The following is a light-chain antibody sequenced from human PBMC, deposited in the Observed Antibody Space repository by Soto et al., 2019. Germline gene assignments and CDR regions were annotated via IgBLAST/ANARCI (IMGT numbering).Light chain of an antibody. Sequence: EVVLTQSPVTLSLSPGERATLSCRASQSVRTFLAWYQQKPGQAPRLLIYDTSNRATGIPARFSGTGSGTDFTLTSSSVEADDFAVYFCQNRSNWPRTFGQGTKLDIK. CDR2: DTS. CDR1: QSVRTF. CDR3: QNRSNWPRT. J-gene: IGKJ2*01. V-gene: IGKV3-11*01.